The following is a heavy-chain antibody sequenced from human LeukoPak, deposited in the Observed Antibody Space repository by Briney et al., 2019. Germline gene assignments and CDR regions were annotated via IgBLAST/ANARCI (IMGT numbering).Heavy chain of an antibody. CDR3: TRHCSAASCYLTH. CDR2: IRSKAYGGTT. Sequence: GGSLTLSCTVVGFTFCVYAMSWVRQAPGKGLEWVGFIRSKAYGGTTEYAASVKGRFTISRDESKSIAYLQMNSLKTDDTAVYYCTRHCSAASCYLTHWGQGTLVTVSS. CDR1: GFTFCVYA. J-gene: IGHJ4*02. D-gene: IGHD2-15*01. V-gene: IGHV3-49*04.